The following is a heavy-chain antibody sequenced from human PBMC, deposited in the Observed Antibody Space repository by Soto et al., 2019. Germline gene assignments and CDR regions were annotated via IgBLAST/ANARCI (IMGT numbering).Heavy chain of an antibody. CDR1: GYTFTSYG. CDR2: ISSYNGNT. CDR3: ARGPRYCSTTTCFSGVTWFDP. J-gene: IGHJ5*02. V-gene: IGHV1-18*04. Sequence: ASVKVSCKASGYTFTSYGISWVRQAPGQGLEWMGWISSYNGNTNYAQKVQGRVTLTTDTSTSTTYMELRSLRSDDTTVYYCARGPRYCSTTTCFSGVTWFDPWGQGTLVTVSS. D-gene: IGHD2-2*01.